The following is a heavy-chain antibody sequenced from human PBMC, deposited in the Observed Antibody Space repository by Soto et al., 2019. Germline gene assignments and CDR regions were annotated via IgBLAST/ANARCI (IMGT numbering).Heavy chain of an antibody. V-gene: IGHV3-73*01. CDR1: GFTFSGYA. CDR2: IRIKANNYAT. CDR3: SRQWGWYEGYYYGMDV. J-gene: IGHJ6*02. D-gene: IGHD6-19*01. Sequence: GGSLRLSCAASGFTFSGYAIHWVRQASGKGLEWVGRIRIKANNYATAYAASVKGRFTISRDDSKNTAYLQMNSLKTEDTAVYYCSRQWGWYEGYYYGMDVWGQGTTVTFSS.